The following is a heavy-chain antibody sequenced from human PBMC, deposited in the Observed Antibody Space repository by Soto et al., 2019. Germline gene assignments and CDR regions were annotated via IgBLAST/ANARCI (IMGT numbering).Heavy chain of an antibody. D-gene: IGHD4-17*01. CDR3: ARLFFFYWYGDHRDLHXFPTRRSSDL. CDR1: MRSRTNF. V-gene: IGHV4-39*01. J-gene: IGHJ2*01. Sequence: MRSRTNFGGWLRQETRKGLEWIGSIYYSGSTYYNPSLKSRVTISVDTSKNQFSLKLSSVTAADTAVYYCARLFFFYWYGDHRDLHXFPTRRSSDL. CDR2: IYYSGST.